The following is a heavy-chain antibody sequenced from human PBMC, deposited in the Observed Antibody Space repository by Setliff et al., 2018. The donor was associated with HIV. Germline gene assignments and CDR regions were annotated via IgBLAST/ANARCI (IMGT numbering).Heavy chain of an antibody. Sequence: ASVKVSCKAYGYTFTAYYMHWVRQAPGQGLEWMGWSNPNSGGTNYAQKFRGRVTMTRDTSINTAHMYLSSLRSDDTAIYFCAGGTDFWSGSSNFDYWGQGTQVTVSS. CDR2: SNPNSGGT. J-gene: IGHJ4*02. CDR1: GYTFTAYY. V-gene: IGHV1-2*02. D-gene: IGHD3-3*01. CDR3: AGGTDFWSGSSNFDY.